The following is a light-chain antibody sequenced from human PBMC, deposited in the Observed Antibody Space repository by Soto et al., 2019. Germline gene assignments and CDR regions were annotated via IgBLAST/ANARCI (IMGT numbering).Light chain of an antibody. CDR1: TSNIGAGYD. V-gene: IGLV1-47*01. CDR2: RNN. J-gene: IGLJ2*01. Sequence: QSVLTQPPSVSGAPGQRVTISCAGNTSNIGAGYDVYWYQQLPGTAPKLLIYRNNQRPSGVPDRFSGSKSGTSASLAISGLRSEDEADYYCAAWDDSLSVVFGGGTKLTVL. CDR3: AAWDDSLSVV.